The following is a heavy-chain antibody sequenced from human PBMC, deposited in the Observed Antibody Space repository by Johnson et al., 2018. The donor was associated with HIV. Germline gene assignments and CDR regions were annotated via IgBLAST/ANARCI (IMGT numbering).Heavy chain of an antibody. Sequence: VQLVESGGGLVQPGGSLRLSCAASRITFSRYWMTWVRQAPGKGLEWVANIKQDGSEKYYVDSVKGRLTISRDNAKNSLYLQMNSLRAEDTAVYYCASGPPVNAFDIWGQGTMVTVSS. J-gene: IGHJ3*02. V-gene: IGHV3-7*01. CDR2: IKQDGSEK. CDR1: RITFSRYW. CDR3: ASGPPVNAFDI.